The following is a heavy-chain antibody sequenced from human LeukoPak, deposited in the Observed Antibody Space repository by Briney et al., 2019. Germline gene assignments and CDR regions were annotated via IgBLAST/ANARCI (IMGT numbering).Heavy chain of an antibody. CDR1: GFTFSNSA. CDR2: ISGSGATT. CDR3: AIREANGQTYYFDY. Sequence: PGGSLRLSCAVSGFTFSNSAMSWVRQAPGKGLEWVSAISGSGATTYYADSVKGRFTISRDNSKNTLYLQMNSLRADDTAVYFCAIREANGQTYYFDYWGQGTLVTVSS. D-gene: IGHD1-1*01. V-gene: IGHV3-23*01. J-gene: IGHJ4*02.